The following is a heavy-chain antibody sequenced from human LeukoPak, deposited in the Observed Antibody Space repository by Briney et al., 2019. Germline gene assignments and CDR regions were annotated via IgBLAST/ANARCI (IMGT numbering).Heavy chain of an antibody. D-gene: IGHD4-17*01. CDR2: INHSGST. CDR3: ARAEILTTVTTWFDP. J-gene: IGHJ5*02. Sequence: SETLSLTCAVYGGSFSGYYWSWIRQPPGKGLEWIGEINHSGSTNYNPSLKSRVTISVDKSKNQFSLKLSSVTAADTAVYYCARAEILTTVTTWFDPWGQGTLVTVSS. V-gene: IGHV4-34*01. CDR1: GGSFSGYY.